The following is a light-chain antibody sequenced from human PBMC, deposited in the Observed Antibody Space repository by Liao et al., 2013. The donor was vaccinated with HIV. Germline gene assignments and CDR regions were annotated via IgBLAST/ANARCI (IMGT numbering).Light chain of an antibody. CDR1: NIGSKS. CDR2: QDS. J-gene: IGLJ2*01. V-gene: IGLV3-21*01. CDR3: QAWDSSHVV. Sequence: SYELTQPPSASVAPGKTARITCGGNNIGSKSVHWYQQKPGQAPVLVIYQDSKRPSGIPERFSGSNSGNTATLTISGTQAMDEADYYCQAWDSSHVVFGGGTKLTVL.